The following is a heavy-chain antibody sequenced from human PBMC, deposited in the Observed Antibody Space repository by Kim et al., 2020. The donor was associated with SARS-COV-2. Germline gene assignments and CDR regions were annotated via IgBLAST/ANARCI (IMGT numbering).Heavy chain of an antibody. CDR3: ARPRITAAWAGMNY. D-gene: IGHD6-13*01. Sequence: GGSLRLSCAASGFTFSTYWMTWVRQAPGKGLEWVANINQDGSDNNNVDSVKGRFTISRDNAKNSLYLQMNTLRVEDTAVYYCARPRITAAWAGMNYWGQGTLVTVSS. J-gene: IGHJ4*02. V-gene: IGHV3-7*05. CDR2: INQDGSDN. CDR1: GFTFSTYW.